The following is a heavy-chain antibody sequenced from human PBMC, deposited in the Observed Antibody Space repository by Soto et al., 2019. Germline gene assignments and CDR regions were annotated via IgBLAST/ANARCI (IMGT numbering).Heavy chain of an antibody. CDR3: ARDNVVPAAIVLPENYYYYGMDV. CDR2: IYSSGST. J-gene: IGHJ6*02. V-gene: IGHV4-4*07. D-gene: IGHD2-2*02. Sequence: SETLSLTCTVTGGTISGYYWTWIRQSAGGGLEWIGRIYSSGSTNYNPSLKSRVTLSVDTSMNQFSLKLSSVTAAGTAVYYCARDNVVPAAIVLPENYYYYGMDVWGQGTTVTVSS. CDR1: GGTISGYY.